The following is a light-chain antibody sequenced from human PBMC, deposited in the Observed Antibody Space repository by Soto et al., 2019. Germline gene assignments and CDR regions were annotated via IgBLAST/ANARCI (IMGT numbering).Light chain of an antibody. CDR3: QQYDSYMYA. V-gene: IGKV3-20*01. J-gene: IGKJ2*01. CDR2: GAS. CDR1: QSVSSSY. Sequence: EIVLTQSPGTLSLSPGERATLSCRASQSVSSSYLAWYQQRPGQAPRLLMYGASTRPSGIPARFTGGGSGTDFTLTITSLQSEDFAVYYCQQYDSYMYAFGQGTKVDIK.